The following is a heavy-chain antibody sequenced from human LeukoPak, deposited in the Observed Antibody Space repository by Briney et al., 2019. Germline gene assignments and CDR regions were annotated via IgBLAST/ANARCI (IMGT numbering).Heavy chain of an antibody. D-gene: IGHD2-21*02. CDR2: IHYSGST. V-gene: IGHV4-59*01. CDR1: GGSLSSYY. Sequence: SETLSLTCTVSGGSLSSYYWTWIGQPPGKGLEYIGFIHYSGSTHYSPSLKSRVTISVDTSKNQLSLRLSSVTAADTAVYYCARARAGGVVVTGGLDVWGQGTTVTVSS. J-gene: IGHJ6*02. CDR3: ARARAGGVVVTGGLDV.